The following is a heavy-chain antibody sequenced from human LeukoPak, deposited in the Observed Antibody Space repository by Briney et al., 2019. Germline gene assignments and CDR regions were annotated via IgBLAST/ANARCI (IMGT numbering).Heavy chain of an antibody. J-gene: IGHJ5*02. CDR2: IYSGGDT. V-gene: IGHV3-66*01. D-gene: IGHD2-2*01. Sequence: GGSLRLSCAASGFTVSSNYMSCVRQAPGKGLEWVSVIYSGGDTYYADSVKGRFIISRDNSKNTLYLQMNTLRADDTAVYYCARDYCSSTSCYFRWFDPWGQGTLVTVSS. CDR1: GFTVSSNY. CDR3: ARDYCSSTSCYFRWFDP.